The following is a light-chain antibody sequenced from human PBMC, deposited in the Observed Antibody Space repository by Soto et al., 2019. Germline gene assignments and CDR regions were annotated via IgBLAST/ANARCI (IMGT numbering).Light chain of an antibody. Sequence: DIVRTQSPDSLAVSLGERATINCKSSQSIFYSSNNKNYLTWYQQKPGQPPKLLIYWASTRESGVPDRFSGSGSGTDFTLTISSLQAEDVAVYYCQQYYSNQWTFGQGTKVDIK. CDR1: QSIFYSSNNKNY. V-gene: IGKV4-1*01. J-gene: IGKJ1*01. CDR3: QQYYSNQWT. CDR2: WAS.